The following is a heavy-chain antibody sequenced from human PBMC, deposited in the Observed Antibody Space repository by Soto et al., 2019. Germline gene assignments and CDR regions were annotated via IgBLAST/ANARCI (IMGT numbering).Heavy chain of an antibody. CDR3: ARGHSTDCSNGVCSFFYNHEMDI. J-gene: IGHJ6*02. V-gene: IGHV1-2*04. CDR1: GYSFTDYH. D-gene: IGHD2-8*01. Sequence: ASVKVSCKASGYSFTDYHIHWVRQAPGQGLEWLGRINPKSGGTSTAQKFQGWVTMTRDRSISTVYMELTRLRSDDTAVYFCARGHSTDCSNGVCSFFYNHEMDIWGQGTTVTVSS. CDR2: INPKSGGT.